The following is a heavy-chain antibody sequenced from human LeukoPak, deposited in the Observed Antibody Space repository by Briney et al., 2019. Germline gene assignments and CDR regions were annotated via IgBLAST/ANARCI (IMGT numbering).Heavy chain of an antibody. D-gene: IGHD5-18*01. CDR1: GFPFRTYA. CDR3: ASKTKGYSYGKDAFDV. J-gene: IGHJ3*01. CDR2: ISSRSSYI. V-gene: IGHV3-21*01. Sequence: GGSLRLSCVASGFPFRTYAMNWVRQAPGKGLEWVSSISSRSSYISYADSLKGRFTISRDNAKNSLFLQMNSLRVEDTAVYYCASKTKGYSYGKDAFDVWGQGTMVTVSS.